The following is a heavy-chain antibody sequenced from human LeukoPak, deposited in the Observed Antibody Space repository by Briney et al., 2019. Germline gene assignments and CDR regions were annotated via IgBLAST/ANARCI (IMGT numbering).Heavy chain of an antibody. CDR3: ARVGRYYDSTGSLDY. V-gene: IGHV1-2*02. J-gene: IGHJ4*02. CDR1: GYTFTGYY. Sequence: ASVKVSCKASGYTFTGYYTHWVRQAPGQGLEWMGWINPNSGDTNYAQKFQDRVTMTRDTSISIAYMELSRLRSDDTAVYYCARVGRYYDSTGSLDYWGQGTLVTVSS. CDR2: INPNSGDT. D-gene: IGHD3-22*01.